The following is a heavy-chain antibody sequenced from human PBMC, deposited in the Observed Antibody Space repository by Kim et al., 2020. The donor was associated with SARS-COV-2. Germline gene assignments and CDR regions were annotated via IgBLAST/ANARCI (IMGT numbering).Heavy chain of an antibody. D-gene: IGHD4-17*01. CDR1: GGSISSGNYY. CDR2: IYYSGST. CDR3: ARDQGYGEGDAFDI. Sequence: SETLSLTCTVSGGSISSGNYYWSWIRQPPGKGLEWIGYIYYSGSTYYNPSLKSRVTISVDTSKNQFSLKLSSVTAADTAVYYCARDQGYGEGDAFDIWGQGTMVTVSS. J-gene: IGHJ3*02. V-gene: IGHV4-30-4*01.